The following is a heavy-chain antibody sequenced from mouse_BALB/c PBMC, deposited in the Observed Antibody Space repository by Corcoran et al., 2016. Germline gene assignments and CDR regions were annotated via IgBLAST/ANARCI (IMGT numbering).Heavy chain of an antibody. CDR1: GYTFTNYG. D-gene: IGHD1-1*02. V-gene: IGHV9-3-1*01. CDR2: INTYTGEP. CDR3: ARGSYDYAMYY. Sequence: QIQLVQSGHELKKPGETVKISCKASGYTFTNYGMNWVKQAPGKGLKWMGWINTYTGEPTYADDFKGRFAFSLETSASTAYLQINNLKNEDTATYFCARGSYDYAMYYWGQGTSVTVSS. J-gene: IGHJ4*01.